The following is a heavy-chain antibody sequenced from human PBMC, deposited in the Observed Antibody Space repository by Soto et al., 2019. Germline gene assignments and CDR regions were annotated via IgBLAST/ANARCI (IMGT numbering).Heavy chain of an antibody. CDR3: ARSPPSQDIVVVPAAEFDAFDI. V-gene: IGHV4-30-4*01. Sequence: SETLSLTCTVSGGSISSGDYYWSWIRQPPGKGLEWIGYIYYSGSTYYNPSLKSRVTISVDTSKNQFSLKLSSVTAADTAVYYCARSPPSQDIVVVPAAEFDAFDIWGQGTMVTVS. CDR2: IYYSGST. J-gene: IGHJ3*02. D-gene: IGHD2-2*01. CDR1: GGSISSGDYY.